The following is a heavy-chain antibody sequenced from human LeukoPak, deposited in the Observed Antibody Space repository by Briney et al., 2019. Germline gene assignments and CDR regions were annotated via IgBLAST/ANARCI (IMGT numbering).Heavy chain of an antibody. CDR2: VDYNGNI. J-gene: IGHJ4*02. V-gene: IGHV4-39*07. CDR1: GGSITSRDEN. D-gene: IGHD3-3*02. Sequence: PSETLSLTCTLVGGSITSRDENWNWIRHPPGKELEWSGSVDYNGNIYYSPSLKSRPLVSVDTSTNQVSLRLTSATVADTAVEFCARSTHFWSGSLDTWGQGTLVTVSS. CDR3: ARSTHFWSGSLDT.